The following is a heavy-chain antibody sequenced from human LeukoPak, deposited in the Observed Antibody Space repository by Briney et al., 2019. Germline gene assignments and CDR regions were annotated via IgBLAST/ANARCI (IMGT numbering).Heavy chain of an antibody. J-gene: IGHJ4*02. CDR2: ISAYNGNT. CDR3: ARDSGIVVVVAATPGGDY. D-gene: IGHD2-15*01. CDR1: GYTFTSYG. Sequence: ASVKVSCKASGYTFTSYGISWVRQAPGQGLEWMGWISAYNGNTNYAQKFQGRVTMTTDTSTSTAYMELRSLRSDDTAVYYCARDSGIVVVVAATPGGDYWGQGTLVTVSS. V-gene: IGHV1-18*01.